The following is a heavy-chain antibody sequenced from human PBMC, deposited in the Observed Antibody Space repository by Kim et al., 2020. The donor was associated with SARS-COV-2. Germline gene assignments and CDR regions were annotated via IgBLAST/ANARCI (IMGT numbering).Heavy chain of an antibody. D-gene: IGHD4-17*01. Sequence: SVKGRFTISRDNSKNTLYLQMYSLRAEDTAIYYCAKEPTTVTGYWYFDLWGRGTLVTVSS. J-gene: IGHJ2*01. V-gene: IGHV3-23*01. CDR3: AKEPTTVTGYWYFDL.